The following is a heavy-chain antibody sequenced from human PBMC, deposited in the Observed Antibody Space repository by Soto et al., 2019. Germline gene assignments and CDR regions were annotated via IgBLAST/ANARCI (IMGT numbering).Heavy chain of an antibody. CDR2: ISNSGGST. D-gene: IGHD6-19*01. CDR1: GFTFSSYA. CDR3: AKDAYNSGWYYFDY. V-gene: IGHV3-23*01. Sequence: EVQLLESGGGLVQPGGSLRLSCAASGFTFSSYAMSWVRQAPGKGLEWVSGISNSGGSTSYADSVKGRFTISRDNSKNTLYMQIDSLRAEDTAVYYCAKDAYNSGWYYFDYWGQGTLVTVSS. J-gene: IGHJ4*02.